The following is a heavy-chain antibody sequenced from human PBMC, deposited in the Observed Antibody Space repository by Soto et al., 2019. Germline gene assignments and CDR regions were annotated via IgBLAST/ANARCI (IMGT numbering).Heavy chain of an antibody. V-gene: IGHV5-10-1*01. D-gene: IGHD6-13*01. CDR2: IDPSDSYT. Sequence: PGESLKISCEGSGYSFTSYWISWVRQMPGKGLEWMGRIDPSDSYTNYSPSFQGHVTISADKSISTAYLQWSSLKASDTAMYYCASSIAAAGTAYYYYGMDVWGQGTTVTVSS. CDR1: GYSFTSYW. CDR3: ASSIAAAGTAYYYYGMDV. J-gene: IGHJ6*02.